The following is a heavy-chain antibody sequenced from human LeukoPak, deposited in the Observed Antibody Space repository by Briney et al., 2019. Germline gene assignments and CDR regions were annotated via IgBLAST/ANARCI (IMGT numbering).Heavy chain of an antibody. CDR1: GFTFNTYG. Sequence: GGSLRLSCAASGFTFNTYGMHWVRQAPGKGLEWVAVVSFDGSDKYYADSVKGRFTISRDNSKNTLYVQMNSLRVEDTAVYYCARDWGNWGYGCNFDQWGQGTLVTVSS. CDR3: ARDWGNWGYGCNFDQ. J-gene: IGHJ4*02. V-gene: IGHV3-30*03. CDR2: VSFDGSDK. D-gene: IGHD7-27*01.